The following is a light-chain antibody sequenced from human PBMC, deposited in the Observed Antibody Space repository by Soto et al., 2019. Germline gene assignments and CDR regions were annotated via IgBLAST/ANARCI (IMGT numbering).Light chain of an antibody. CDR1: SSNIGSGYD. V-gene: IGLV1-40*01. CDR3: QSYDSSLSGYVV. Sequence: QSVLTQPPSVSGAPGQRVTISCTGSSSNIGSGYDVHWYQQLPGAAPKLLIYGNSNRPSGVPDRFYGSKSGTSASLAITGLQAVDEDDYYCQSYDSSLSGYVVFGGGTKLTVL. CDR2: GNS. J-gene: IGLJ2*01.